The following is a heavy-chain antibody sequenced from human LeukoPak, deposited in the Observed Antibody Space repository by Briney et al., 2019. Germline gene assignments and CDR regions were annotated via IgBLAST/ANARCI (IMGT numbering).Heavy chain of an antibody. CDR1: GFPFSSYW. Sequence: PGGSLRLSCVASGFPFSSYWMTWVRQAPGKGLEWVANIKQDGSKKSYVDSVKGRFTISRDNAKNSLFLQMNSLRAEDTAVYYCAGGPLIAAAGTWWGQGTLVTVSS. J-gene: IGHJ4*02. CDR3: AGGPLIAAAGTW. D-gene: IGHD6-13*01. CDR2: IKQDGSKK. V-gene: IGHV3-7*03.